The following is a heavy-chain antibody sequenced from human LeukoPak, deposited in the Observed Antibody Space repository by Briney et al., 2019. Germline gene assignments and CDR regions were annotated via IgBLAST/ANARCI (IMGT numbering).Heavy chain of an antibody. J-gene: IGHJ4*02. V-gene: IGHV4-59*08. Sequence: SETLSLTCTVSGGCISGSYCSWIRQSPGKGLEWIGQISYGEITNYNPSLTTRVTISIDTSKNQFSLRLNSVTAADTAVYYCARHKTGTATFDYWGQGTLITVSS. CDR3: ARHKTGTATFDY. CDR1: GGCISGSY. D-gene: IGHD1-1*01. CDR2: ISYGEIT.